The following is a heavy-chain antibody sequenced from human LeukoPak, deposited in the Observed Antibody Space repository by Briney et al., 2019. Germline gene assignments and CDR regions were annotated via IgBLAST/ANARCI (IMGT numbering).Heavy chain of an antibody. J-gene: IGHJ4*02. CDR3: TTWGGSFSRY. Sequence: GGSLRLSCAASGFTFSNAWMAWVRQAPGKGLVFVGRIRNKSDGGTADSADPLKGRFTISRGDSTNTLYLQMNSLETEDTAVYYCTTWGGSFSRYWGQGTLVTVSS. D-gene: IGHD1-26*01. V-gene: IGHV3-15*01. CDR2: IRNKSDGGTA. CDR1: GFTFSNAW.